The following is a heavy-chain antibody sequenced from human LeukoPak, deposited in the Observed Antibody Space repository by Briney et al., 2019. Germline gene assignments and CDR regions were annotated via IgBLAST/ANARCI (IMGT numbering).Heavy chain of an antibody. D-gene: IGHD3-10*01. Sequence: ASVKVSCKASGYTFTSYDINWVRQATGQGLEWMGWMNPNSGNTGYAQRFQGRVTMTRNTSISTAYMELSSLRSDDMAVYYCARGNFGQAGYWGQGTLVAVSS. CDR2: MNPNSGNT. CDR1: GYTFTSYD. CDR3: ARGNFGQAGY. J-gene: IGHJ4*02. V-gene: IGHV1-8*01.